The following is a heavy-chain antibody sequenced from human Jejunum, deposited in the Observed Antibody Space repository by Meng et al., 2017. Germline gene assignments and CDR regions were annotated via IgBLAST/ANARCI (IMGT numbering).Heavy chain of an antibody. V-gene: IGHV4-34*02. CDR1: GGSFSGYY. Sequence: QVRLQQWGAGLLKPSETLSLTCAVYGGSFSGYYWSWVRQSPGKGLEWIAEINHSGSSNYNPSFQSRVTMSVDKSKNQFSLEVDPVTAADTAMYYCATFDFSVGYGDWGQGILVTVSS. CDR2: INHSGSS. J-gene: IGHJ4*02. D-gene: IGHD3-3*01. CDR3: ATFDFSVGYGD.